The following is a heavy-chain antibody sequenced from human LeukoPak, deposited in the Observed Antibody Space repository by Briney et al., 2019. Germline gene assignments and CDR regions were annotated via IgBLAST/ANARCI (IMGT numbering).Heavy chain of an antibody. CDR3: AKQLELRRVRGY. J-gene: IGHJ4*02. V-gene: IGHV3-23*01. Sequence: PGGSLRLSCAASGFTFSTYWMTWVRQAPGKGLEWVSAISGSGGSTYYADSVKGRFTISRDNSKNTLYLQMNSLRAEDTAVYYCAKQLELRRVRGYWGQGTLVTVSS. CDR2: ISGSGGST. CDR1: GFTFSTYW. D-gene: IGHD1-7*01.